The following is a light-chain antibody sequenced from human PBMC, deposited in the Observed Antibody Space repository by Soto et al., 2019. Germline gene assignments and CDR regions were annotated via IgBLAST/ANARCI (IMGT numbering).Light chain of an antibody. Sequence: QSVLTQPPSVSWSPGQSVTISCTGTSSDVGAYNYVAWYQQHPGKAPKIMIYDVTNRPSGVSNRFSGSKSGNTASLTISGLQAEDEADYYCCSYTTSNTRQIVFGTGTKVTVL. CDR3: CSYTTSNTRQIV. J-gene: IGLJ1*01. V-gene: IGLV2-11*01. CDR1: SSDVGAYNY. CDR2: DVT.